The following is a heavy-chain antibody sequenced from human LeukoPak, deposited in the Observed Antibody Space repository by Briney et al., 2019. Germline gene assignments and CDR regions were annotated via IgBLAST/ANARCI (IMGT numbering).Heavy chain of an antibody. CDR2: ISYDGSDK. J-gene: IGHJ4*02. D-gene: IGHD1-26*01. CDR1: GFSFSYYG. V-gene: IGHV3-30*18. CDR3: AKDMRPYSGDRSFLFDQ. Sequence: PGGSLRLSCAASGFSFSYYGVHWVRQAPGKGLEWVALISYDGSDKYFADSVKGRFIISRDNSQKTLFLQMNSLISEDTAIYYCAKDMRPYSGDRSFLFDQWGQGTLVIVSS.